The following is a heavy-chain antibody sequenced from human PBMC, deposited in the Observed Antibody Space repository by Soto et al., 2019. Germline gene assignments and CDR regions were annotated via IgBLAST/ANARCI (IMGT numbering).Heavy chain of an antibody. CDR2: LYAEGTT. D-gene: IGHD3-10*01. V-gene: IGHV3-53*01. CDR3: VRPRPSGENYGMEG. CDR1: GLTVSHNY. Sequence: PGGSLRLSCVASGLTVSHNYMAWVRQAPEMGLEWVSILYAEGTTYYADSVKGRFTISRDSSKNTLFLQMDSLRAEDTAVYYCVRPRPSGENYGMEGWGQGTTVTVAS. J-gene: IGHJ6*02.